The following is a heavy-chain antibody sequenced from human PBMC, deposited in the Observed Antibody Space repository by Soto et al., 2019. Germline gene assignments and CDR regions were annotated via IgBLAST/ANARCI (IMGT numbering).Heavy chain of an antibody. J-gene: IGHJ4*02. V-gene: IGHV1-3*01. Sequence: QVQLVQSGAEVKKPGASVKVSCKASGYTSTAYPMHWVRQAPGQRLEWMGWINVANGDTGYSQKLQGRVTVTRDTSPSTVYMELSSLTSEDTAVYYCARKDYYGAGIYYFDHWGQGTLVTVSS. CDR1: GYTSTAYP. CDR2: INVANGDT. CDR3: ARKDYYGAGIYYFDH. D-gene: IGHD3-10*01.